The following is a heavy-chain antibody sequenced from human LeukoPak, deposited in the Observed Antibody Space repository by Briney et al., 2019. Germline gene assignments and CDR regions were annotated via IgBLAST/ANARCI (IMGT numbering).Heavy chain of an antibody. V-gene: IGHV3-23*01. J-gene: IGHJ4*02. CDR2: IGSGAGNT. D-gene: IGHD6-13*01. Sequence: GGSLRLSCAASGFTFSRYAMSWVRQAPGKGLEWVSAIGSGAGNTYYADSVKGRFTMSRDNSKNTLYLQMNSLRAEDTAVYYCATYSSSWYCFDYWGQGTLVTVSS. CDR1: GFTFSRYA. CDR3: ATYSSSWYCFDY.